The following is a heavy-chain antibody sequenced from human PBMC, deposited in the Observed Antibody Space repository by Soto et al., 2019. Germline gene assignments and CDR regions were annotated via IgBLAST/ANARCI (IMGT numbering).Heavy chain of an antibody. D-gene: IGHD4-17*01. CDR3: ARSPEATVTAFDC. CDR2: IYDSGST. CDR1: GGPISSGGYY. V-gene: IGHV4-31*03. Sequence: VQLQESGPGLVKPSQTLSLTCNVSGGPISSGGYYWSWIRQHPGKGLEWIGDIYDSGSTYYNPSIKSRVTISVDTAKNQYSVKLSSVTAADTAVYYCARSPEATVTAFDCWGQGTLVTVSS. J-gene: IGHJ4*02.